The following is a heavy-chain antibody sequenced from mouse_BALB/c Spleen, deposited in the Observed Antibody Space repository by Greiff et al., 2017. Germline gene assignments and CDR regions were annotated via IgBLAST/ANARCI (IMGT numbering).Heavy chain of an antibody. CDR1: GFTFSSYG. J-gene: IGHJ2*01. V-gene: IGHV5-6-3*01. Sequence: EVKLQESGGGLVQPGGSLKLSWPASGFTFSSYGMSWVRQTPDKRLELVATINSNGGSTYYPDSVKGRFTISRDNAKNTLYLQMSSLKSEDTAMYYCARDRMIPWYFDYWGQGTTLTVSS. CDR3: ARDRMIPWYFDY. CDR2: INSNGGST. D-gene: IGHD2-3*01.